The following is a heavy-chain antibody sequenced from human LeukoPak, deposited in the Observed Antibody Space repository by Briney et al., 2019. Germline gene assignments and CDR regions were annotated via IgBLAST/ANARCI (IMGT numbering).Heavy chain of an antibody. V-gene: IGHV1-2*04. CDR1: GGTFSSYA. CDR2: INPNSGGT. CDR3: ARPLPSLFPPFHH. Sequence: ASVKVSCKASGGTFSSYAISWVRQAPGQGLEWMGWINPNSGGTNYAQKFQGWVTMTRDTSISTAYMELSRPRSDDTAVYYCARPLPSLFPPFHHWAQGPLVPVPS. J-gene: IGHJ4*02. D-gene: IGHD2/OR15-2a*01.